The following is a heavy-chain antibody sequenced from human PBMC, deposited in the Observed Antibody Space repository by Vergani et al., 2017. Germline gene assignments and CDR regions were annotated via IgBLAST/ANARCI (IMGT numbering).Heavy chain of an antibody. CDR3: ARHPEAPYDSSGYYIGGWFDP. J-gene: IGHJ5*02. Sequence: EVQLVPSGAEVKKPGESLTISCKGSGYSFTRYWIGWVRQMPGKGLEWMGIIYPGDSDTRYSPSFQGQVTISADKSINTAYLQWSSLKASDTAMYYCARHPEAPYDSSGYYIGGWFDPWGQGTLVTVSS. D-gene: IGHD3-22*01. V-gene: IGHV5-51*01. CDR2: IYPGDSDT. CDR1: GYSFTRYW.